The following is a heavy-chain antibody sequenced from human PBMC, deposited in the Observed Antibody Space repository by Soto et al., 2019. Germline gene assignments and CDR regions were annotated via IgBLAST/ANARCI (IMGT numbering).Heavy chain of an antibody. CDR1: GXXXXXXX. Sequence: QVQLQQWGAGLLKPSETLSLTCAVYGXXXXXXXXXXXXXXPGKGLEWIGEINHSGSTNYNPSLKSRVTISVDTSKNQFSLKLSSVXAADTAVYYCARIYDAFDIWGQGTMVTVSS. CDR3: ARIYDAFDI. CDR2: INHSGST. V-gene: IGHV4-34*01. J-gene: IGHJ3*02. D-gene: IGHD3-3*01.